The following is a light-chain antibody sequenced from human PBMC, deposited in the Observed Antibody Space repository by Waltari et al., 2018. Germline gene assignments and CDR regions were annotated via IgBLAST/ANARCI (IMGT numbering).Light chain of an antibody. J-gene: IGLJ2*01. V-gene: IGLV2-23*02. CDR2: EVK. Sequence: QSALTQPASVSRSPGQSTTISCSGSSNDVGYNYVSWYQPRPGKAPKLMIYEVKNRPSGVSSRFSGSKSGNTASLTISGLQAEDEADYYCCSYAGSKVFGGGTKLTVL. CDR1: SNDVGYNY. CDR3: CSYAGSKV.